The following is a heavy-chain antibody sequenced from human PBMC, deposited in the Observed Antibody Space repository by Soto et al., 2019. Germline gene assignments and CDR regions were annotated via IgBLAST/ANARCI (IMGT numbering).Heavy chain of an antibody. CDR1: GGSISSGGYY. V-gene: IGHV4-31*03. D-gene: IGHD6-13*01. J-gene: IGHJ5*02. CDR3: ASTSSSSWNWFDP. CDR2: IYYSGST. Sequence: SETLSLTCTVSGGSISSGGYYWSWIRQHPGKGLEWIGYIYYSGSTYYNPSLKSRVTISVDTSKNQFSLRLSSVTAADTAVYYCASTSSSSWNWFDPWGQGTLVTVSS.